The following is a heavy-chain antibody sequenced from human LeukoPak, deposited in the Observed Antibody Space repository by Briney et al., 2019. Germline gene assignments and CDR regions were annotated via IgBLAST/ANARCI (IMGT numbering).Heavy chain of an antibody. Sequence: PSETLSLTCTVSGYSISSGYYWGWIRQPPGKGLEWIGSIYHSGSTYYNPSLKSRVTISVDTSKNQFSLKLSSVTAADTAVYYCARGAPYSSSPHPDYWGQGTLVTVSS. V-gene: IGHV4-38-2*02. CDR1: GYSISSGYY. CDR2: IYHSGST. J-gene: IGHJ4*02. D-gene: IGHD6-6*01. CDR3: ARGAPYSSSPHPDY.